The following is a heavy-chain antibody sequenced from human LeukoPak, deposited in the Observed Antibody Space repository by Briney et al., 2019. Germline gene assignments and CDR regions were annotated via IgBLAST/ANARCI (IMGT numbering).Heavy chain of an antibody. Sequence: GGSLRLSCAASKFTFKNYGMHWVRQAPGKGLEWVGVIWYDGSNKYYADSVQGRFTISRDNSKNMLYLQMDSLRVEDTAVYYCTRDAAASFDYWGQGTLVTVSS. J-gene: IGHJ4*02. CDR1: KFTFKNYG. V-gene: IGHV3-33*01. CDR3: TRDAAASFDY. D-gene: IGHD6-25*01. CDR2: IWYDGSNK.